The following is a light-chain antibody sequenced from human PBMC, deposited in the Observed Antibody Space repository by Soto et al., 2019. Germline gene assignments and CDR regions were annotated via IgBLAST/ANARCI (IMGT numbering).Light chain of an antibody. V-gene: IGKV3-20*01. Sequence: EIVLSQSPVTLSFSLGERATLSSRASRSLSSSYFAWYQHKPGQGPRLLSYGAFTRATGIPERFSGSGSGTEFTLTISSLQSEDFAEYHCQQYNNWPQTFGQGTKVDIK. CDR2: GAF. CDR3: QQYNNWPQT. J-gene: IGKJ1*01. CDR1: RSLSSSY.